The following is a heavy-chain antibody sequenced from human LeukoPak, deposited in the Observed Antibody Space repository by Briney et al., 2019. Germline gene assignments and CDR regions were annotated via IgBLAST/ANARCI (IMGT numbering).Heavy chain of an antibody. J-gene: IGHJ5*02. CDR1: GYSFTSYW. D-gene: IGHD2-2*01. CDR2: IYPGDSDT. CDR3: ARGGYCSSTSCAGGWFDP. V-gene: IGHV5-51*01. Sequence: PGESPKISCKGSGYSFTSYWIGWVRQMPGKGLEWMGIIYPGDSDTRYSPSFQGQVTISADKSISTAYLQWSSLKASDTAMYYCARGGYCSSTSCAGGWFDPWGQGTLVTVSS.